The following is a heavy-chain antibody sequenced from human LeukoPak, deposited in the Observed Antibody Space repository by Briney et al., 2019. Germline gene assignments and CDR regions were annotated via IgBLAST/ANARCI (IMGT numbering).Heavy chain of an antibody. Sequence: SETLSLTCAVYGGSFSGYYWSWIRQPPGKGLEWIGEINHSGSTNYNPSLKSRVTISVDTSKNQFSLKLSSVTAADTAVYYCARGDDYAYWGQGTLVTVSS. CDR2: INHSGST. V-gene: IGHV4-34*01. D-gene: IGHD4-17*01. J-gene: IGHJ4*02. CDR3: ARGDDYAY. CDR1: GGSFSGYY.